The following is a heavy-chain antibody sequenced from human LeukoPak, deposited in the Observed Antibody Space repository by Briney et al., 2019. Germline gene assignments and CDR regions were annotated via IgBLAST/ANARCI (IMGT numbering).Heavy chain of an antibody. D-gene: IGHD6-19*01. Sequence: GRSLRLSCAASGFTFSSYSMNWVRQAPGKGLEWVSSISSSSSYIYYADSVKGRFTISRDNANNTLYLQMNSLRAEDTAVYYCAKDLLGSSRWYDRTYYYYGMDVWGQGTTVTVSS. CDR2: ISSSSSYI. CDR3: AKDLLGSSRWYDRTYYYYGMDV. CDR1: GFTFSSYS. V-gene: IGHV3-21*04. J-gene: IGHJ6*02.